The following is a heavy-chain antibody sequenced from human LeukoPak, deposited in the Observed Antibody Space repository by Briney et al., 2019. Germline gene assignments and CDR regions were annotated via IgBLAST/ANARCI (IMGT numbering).Heavy chain of an antibody. CDR3: ARGEMATTTEYYFDY. Sequence: GGSLRLSCAASGFTVSSNYMSWVRQAPGKGLEWVSSISSSSSYIYYADSVKGRFTISRDNAKNSLYLQMNSLRAEDTAVYYCARGEMATTTEYYFDYWGQGTLVTVSS. D-gene: IGHD5-24*01. CDR2: ISSSSSYI. J-gene: IGHJ4*02. V-gene: IGHV3-21*01. CDR1: GFTVSSNY.